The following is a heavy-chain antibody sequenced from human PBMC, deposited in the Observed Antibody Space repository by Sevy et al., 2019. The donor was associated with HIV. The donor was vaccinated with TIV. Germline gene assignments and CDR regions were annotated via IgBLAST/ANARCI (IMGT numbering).Heavy chain of an antibody. Sequence: GGSLRLSCAASGFTFSTYTMNWVRQAPGKGLEWVSSISSSSNYIYYADSLKGRFTISRDNAKNSVYLQMNSLRAEDTAVYYCARPYGSGSCEAFDIWGQGTMVTVSS. V-gene: IGHV3-21*01. CDR2: ISSSSNYI. D-gene: IGHD3-10*01. CDR3: ARPYGSGSCEAFDI. CDR1: GFTFSTYT. J-gene: IGHJ3*02.